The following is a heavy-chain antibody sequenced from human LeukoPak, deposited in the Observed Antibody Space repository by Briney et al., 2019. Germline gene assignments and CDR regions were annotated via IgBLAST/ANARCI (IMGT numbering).Heavy chain of an antibody. D-gene: IGHD1/OR15-1a*01. CDR1: GYTFTNFD. CDR2: MNPVSGKA. J-gene: IGHJ4*02. Sequence: ASVKVSCKASGYTFTNFDINWVRQAPGQGLEWMGWMNPVSGKAGSAQKFQGRVTLTRHTSISTAYMEVSSLRFDDTAFYYCARAPMGTAPLYWGQGTLVTVSS. CDR3: ARAPMGTAPLY. V-gene: IGHV1-8*01.